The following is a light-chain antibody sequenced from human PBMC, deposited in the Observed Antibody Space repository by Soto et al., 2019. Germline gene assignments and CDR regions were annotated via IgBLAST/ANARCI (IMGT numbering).Light chain of an antibody. J-gene: IGLJ1*01. Sequence: QSALTQPASVSGSPGQSITISCTGTSGDVGGYYYVSWYQQLPGKAPKLMISEVSNRPSGVSNRFSGSKSGNTASLTISGLQAEDEADSYCSSYPAGGTIFGTGTKVTVL. V-gene: IGLV2-14*01. CDR3: SSYPAGGTI. CDR1: SGDVGGYYY. CDR2: EVS.